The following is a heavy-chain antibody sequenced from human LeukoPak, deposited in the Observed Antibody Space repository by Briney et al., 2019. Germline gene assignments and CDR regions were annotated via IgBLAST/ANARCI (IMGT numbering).Heavy chain of an antibody. CDR1: GGSISSYY. CDR2: IYYSGST. V-gene: IGHV4-59*08. Sequence: SETLSLTCTVSGGSISSYYWSWIRQPPGKGLEWIGYIYYSGSTNYNPSLKSRVTISVDTSKNQFSLKLSSVTAADTAVYYCASIYDSSGYYYVDWGQGTLVTVSS. D-gene: IGHD3-22*01. J-gene: IGHJ4*02. CDR3: ASIYDSSGYYYVD.